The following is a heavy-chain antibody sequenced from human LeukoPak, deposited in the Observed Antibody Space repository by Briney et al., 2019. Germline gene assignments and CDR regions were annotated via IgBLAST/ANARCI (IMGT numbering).Heavy chain of an antibody. CDR3: TPMRPSFPTVAGSFDY. J-gene: IGHJ4*02. CDR1: GFTFCNAW. D-gene: IGHD6-19*01. V-gene: IGHV3-15*01. CDR2: IKSKTDGGTT. Sequence: GGSLRLSCAASGFTFCNAWMSWVRQAPGKGLEWVGRIKSKTDGGTTDYAAPVKGRFTISRDDSKNTLYLQMNSLKTEDTAVDNLTPMRPSFPTVAGSFDYWGQGTLVTVSS.